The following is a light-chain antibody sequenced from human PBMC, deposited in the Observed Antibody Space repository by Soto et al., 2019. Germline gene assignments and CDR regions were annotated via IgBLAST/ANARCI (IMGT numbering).Light chain of an antibody. CDR3: SSYAGSKTYVI. J-gene: IGLJ2*01. V-gene: IGLV2-8*01. CDR1: SSDVGDYNY. Sequence: QSALTQPPSASGSPGQSVTISCTGSSSDVGDYNYVSWYQQPPGKAPKLMIYEVSKRPSGVPDRFSGSKSGNTASLIVSGLQAEDEADYYCSSYAGSKTYVIFGGGTQLTVL. CDR2: EVS.